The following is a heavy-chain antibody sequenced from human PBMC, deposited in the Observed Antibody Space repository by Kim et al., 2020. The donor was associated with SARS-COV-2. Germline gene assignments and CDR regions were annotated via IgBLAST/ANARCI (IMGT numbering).Heavy chain of an antibody. CDR1: GGSFSGYY. J-gene: IGHJ6*02. CDR2: INHSGST. V-gene: IGHV4-34*01. Sequence: SETLSLTCAVYGGSFSGYYWSWIRQPPGKGLEWIGEINHSGSTNYNPSLKSRVTISVDTSKNQFSLKLSSVTAADTAVYYCARAGNYTNIGRYSPYYYYGMDVWGQGTTVTVSS. CDR3: ARAGNYTNIGRYSPYYYYGMDV. D-gene: IGHD1-26*01.